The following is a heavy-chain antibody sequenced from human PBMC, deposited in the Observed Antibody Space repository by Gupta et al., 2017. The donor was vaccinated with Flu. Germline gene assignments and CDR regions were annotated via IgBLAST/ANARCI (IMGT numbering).Heavy chain of an antibody. CDR3: AKDGYSDLWAEFDY. D-gene: IGHD3-3*01. Sequence: QAPGKGLEWVAGISWNSGSIGYADSVKGRFTISRDNAKNSLYLQMNSLGAEDTALYYCAKDGYSDLWAEFDYWGQGTLVSVSS. J-gene: IGHJ4*02. CDR2: ISWNSGSI. V-gene: IGHV3-9*01.